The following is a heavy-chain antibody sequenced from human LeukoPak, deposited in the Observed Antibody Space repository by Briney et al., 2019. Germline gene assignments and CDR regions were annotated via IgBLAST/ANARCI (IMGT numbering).Heavy chain of an antibody. CDR3: ARDRSDSSGYYLFDY. Sequence: GASVKVSCKASGYTFTGYYMHWVRQAPGQGLEWMGWINPNSGGTNYAQKFQGRVTMTRDTSISTAYMELSRLRSDDTAVYYCARDRSDSSGYYLFDYWGQGTLVTVSS. D-gene: IGHD3-22*01. CDR1: GYTFTGYY. J-gene: IGHJ4*02. CDR2: INPNSGGT. V-gene: IGHV1-2*02.